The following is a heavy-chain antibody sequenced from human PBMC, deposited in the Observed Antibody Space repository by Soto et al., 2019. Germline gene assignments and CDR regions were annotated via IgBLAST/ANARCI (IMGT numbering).Heavy chain of an antibody. CDR2: IYYSGST. CDR3: ARHIDSSWYLGWFDP. D-gene: IGHD6-13*01. J-gene: IGHJ5*02. V-gene: IGHV4-39*01. Sequence: SETLSLTCTVSGGSISGSSYYWGWIRQPPGKGLEWIGSIYYSGSTYYNPSLKSRVTISVDTSKNQFSLKLSSVTAADTAVYYCARHIDSSWYLGWFDPWGQGTLVTVSS. CDR1: GGSISGSSYY.